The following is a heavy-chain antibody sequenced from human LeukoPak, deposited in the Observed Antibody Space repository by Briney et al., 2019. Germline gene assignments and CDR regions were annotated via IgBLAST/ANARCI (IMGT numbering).Heavy chain of an antibody. D-gene: IGHD3-3*01. V-gene: IGHV3-66*01. J-gene: IGHJ4*02. CDR3: ARVKWSAYDY. CDR1: AFTVSSNY. Sequence: GGSLRLTCAASAFTVSSNYMSWVRQAPGKGLQWVSVIYSGGSTYYADSVKGRFTIFRDNSKNTVYLQMDSLRADDTAVYYCARVKWSAYDYRGQGTLVTVSS. CDR2: IYSGGST.